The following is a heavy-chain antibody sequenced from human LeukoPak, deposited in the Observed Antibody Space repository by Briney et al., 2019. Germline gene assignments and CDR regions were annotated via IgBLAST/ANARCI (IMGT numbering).Heavy chain of an antibody. CDR1: GFTFSSYW. J-gene: IGHJ3*02. CDR2: INQDGSEK. CDR3: ARDRDPGYNDSSGYRRVNAFDI. D-gene: IGHD3-22*01. V-gene: IGHV3-7*01. Sequence: GGSLRLSCAASGFTFSSYWMSWVRQAPGKGLEWVANINQDGSEKYYVDSVKGRFTISRDNAKNSLYLQMNSLRAEDTAVYYCARDRDPGYNDSSGYRRVNAFDIWGQGTMVTVSS.